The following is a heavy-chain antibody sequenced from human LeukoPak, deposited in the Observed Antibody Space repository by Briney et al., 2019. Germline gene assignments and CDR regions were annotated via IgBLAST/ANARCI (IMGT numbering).Heavy chain of an antibody. J-gene: IGHJ6*02. CDR1: GFTVSSNY. CDR2: IYSGGST. CDR3: ARVLVVPAAMGYYYYGMDV. D-gene: IGHD2-2*01. Sequence: GGSLRLSCAASGFTVSSNYMSWVRQAPGKGLEWVSVIYSGGSTYYADSVKGRFTISRDNSKNTLYLQMNSLRAEDTAVYYCARVLVVPAAMGYYYYGMDVWGQGTTVTVSS. V-gene: IGHV3-66*01.